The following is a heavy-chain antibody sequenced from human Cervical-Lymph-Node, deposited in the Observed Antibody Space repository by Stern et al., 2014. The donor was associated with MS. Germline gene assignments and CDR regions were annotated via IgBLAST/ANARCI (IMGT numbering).Heavy chain of an antibody. V-gene: IGHV1-69*01. D-gene: IGHD1-26*01. CDR2: IIPIFGTT. J-gene: IGHJ4*02. CDR3: ATGADATYYFDF. Sequence: MQLVESGAEVKKPGSSVKVSCRASGGSISSFAINWVRQVPGQGPEWMGGIIPIFGTTLYAQKFQGRVTITADESTSTAYMDLRSLRSEDTAIYYCATGADATYYFDFWGLGTLLTVSS. CDR1: GGSISSFA.